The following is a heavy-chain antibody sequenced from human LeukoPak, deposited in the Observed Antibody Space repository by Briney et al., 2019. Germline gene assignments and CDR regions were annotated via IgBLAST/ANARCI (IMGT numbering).Heavy chain of an antibody. V-gene: IGHV3-23*01. CDR2: ISGSGGST. CDR3: AKDRVFYYDSSGYLFDY. D-gene: IGHD3-22*01. J-gene: IGHJ4*02. Sequence: GGSLRLSCAASGFTFSSYAMSWVRQAPGKGLEWVSAISGSGGSTYYADSVKGRFTISRDNSKNTLYLQMNSLRAGDTAVYYCAKDRVFYYDSSGYLFDYWGQGTLVTVSS. CDR1: GFTFSSYA.